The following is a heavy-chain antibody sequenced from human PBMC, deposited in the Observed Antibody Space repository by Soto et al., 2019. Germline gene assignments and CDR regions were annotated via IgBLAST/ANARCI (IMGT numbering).Heavy chain of an antibody. V-gene: IGHV4-59*01. CDR2: IYYSGST. J-gene: IGHJ4*02. CDR1: GGSISSYY. D-gene: IGHD3-10*01. Sequence: QVQLQESGPGLVKPSETLSLTCTVSGGSISSYYWSWIRQPPGKGLEWIGYIYYSGSTNYNPSLKSRVTISVDTSKNQFSLKLSSVTAADTPVYYCARGRYYYGSGSYRVEVDYWGQGTLVTVSS. CDR3: ARGRYYYGSGSYRVEVDY.